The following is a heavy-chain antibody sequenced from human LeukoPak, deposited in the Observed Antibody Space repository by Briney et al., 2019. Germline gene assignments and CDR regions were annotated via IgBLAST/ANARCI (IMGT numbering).Heavy chain of an antibody. Sequence: GESLKISCKGSGYSFTSYWIGWVRQMPGKGLEWMGIIYPGDSGTRYSPSFQGQVTISADKSISTAYLQWSSLKASDTAMYYCASPYYSGSGSYYHAFDIWGQGTMVTVSS. CDR1: GYSFTSYW. CDR3: ASPYYSGSGSYYHAFDI. J-gene: IGHJ3*02. D-gene: IGHD3-10*01. V-gene: IGHV5-51*01. CDR2: IYPGDSGT.